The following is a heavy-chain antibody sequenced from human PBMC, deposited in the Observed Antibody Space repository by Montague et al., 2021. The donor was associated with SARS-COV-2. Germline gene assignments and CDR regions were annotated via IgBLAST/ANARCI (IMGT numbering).Heavy chain of an antibody. J-gene: IGHJ4*02. Sequence: SLRLSCAASGFTFSSYSMNWVRQAPGKGLEWVSSISSSSSYIYYADSVKGRFTISRDNAKNSLYLQMNSLRAEDTAVYYCARSPSYYYDSSGRFDYWGQGTLVTVSS. CDR2: ISSSSSYI. CDR1: GFTFSSYS. CDR3: ARSPSYYYDSSGRFDY. V-gene: IGHV3-21*01. D-gene: IGHD3-22*01.